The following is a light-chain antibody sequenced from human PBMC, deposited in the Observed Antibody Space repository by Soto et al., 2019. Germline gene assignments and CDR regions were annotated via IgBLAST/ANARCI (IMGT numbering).Light chain of an antibody. CDR1: QDIRNE. J-gene: IGKJ1*01. Sequence: AIQMTQSPSSLSASVGDRVTITCRASQDIRNELAWYQHNPGKAPKLLIYAASYLQGGVPSRLRGAGSGTDFTLTTSTLQHEDFATYYCLQDYNYPRTFGQGTKVEIK. CDR2: AAS. V-gene: IGKV1-6*01. CDR3: LQDYNYPRT.